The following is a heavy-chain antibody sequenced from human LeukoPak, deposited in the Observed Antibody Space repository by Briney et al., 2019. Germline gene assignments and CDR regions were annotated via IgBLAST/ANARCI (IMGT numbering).Heavy chain of an antibody. J-gene: IGHJ4*02. CDR2: ISWNSGSI. CDR1: GFTFDDYA. Sequence: GGSLRLSCAASGFTFDDYAMHWVRQAPGKGLEWVSGISWNSGSIGYADSVKGRFTISRDNAKKSVYLQMNSLRAEDTAVYYCARGSTYSSGWYTGFDYWGQGTLVTVSS. V-gene: IGHV3-9*01. CDR3: ARGSTYSSGWYTGFDY. D-gene: IGHD6-19*01.